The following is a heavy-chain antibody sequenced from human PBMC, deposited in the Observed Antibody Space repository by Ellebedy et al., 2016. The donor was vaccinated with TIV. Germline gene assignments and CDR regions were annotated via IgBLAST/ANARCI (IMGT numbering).Heavy chain of an antibody. CDR2: SNPDGSIT. Sequence: GESLKISCAASGFTFSDHWMRWVRQAPGKGLVWVSRSNPDGSITNYADSVKGRFTMSRDNAKNTAYLQMNSLRAEDTAVYYCATNRRVGSIDYWGQGTLVTVSS. CDR3: ATNRRVGSIDY. CDR1: GFTFSDHW. J-gene: IGHJ4*02. D-gene: IGHD1-26*01. V-gene: IGHV3-74*01.